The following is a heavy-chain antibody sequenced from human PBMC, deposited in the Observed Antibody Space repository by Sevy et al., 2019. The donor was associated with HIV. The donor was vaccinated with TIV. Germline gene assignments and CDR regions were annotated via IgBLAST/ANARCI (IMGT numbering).Heavy chain of an antibody. J-gene: IGHJ6*02. CDR1: GGSISSYY. Sequence: SETLSLTCTVSGGSISSYYWSWIRQPPGKGLEWIGYIYYSGSTNYNPSLKSRVTISVDTSKNQFSLKLSSVTAADTAVYYCARGGAAAGLEGYYYCGMDVWGQGTTVTVSS. CDR2: IYYSGST. V-gene: IGHV4-59*01. D-gene: IGHD6-13*01. CDR3: ARGGAAAGLEGYYYCGMDV.